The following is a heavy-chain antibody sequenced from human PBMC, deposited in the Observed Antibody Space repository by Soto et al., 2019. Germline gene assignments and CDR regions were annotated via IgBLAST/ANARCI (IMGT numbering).Heavy chain of an antibody. J-gene: IGHJ4*02. CDR2: TSNSGST. CDR1: GGSITSSGYY. D-gene: IGHD2-2*01. Sequence: QVQLQESGPGLVKPSQTLSLTCTVSGGSITSSGYYWSWIRQHPGECLEWIGFTSNSGSTSYNPSLKSRVTISVDTSSNQFSLHLKSVTASDTAVYYCARGGGSTKVDYWGQGTLVTVSP. V-gene: IGHV4-31*03. CDR3: ARGGGSTKVDY.